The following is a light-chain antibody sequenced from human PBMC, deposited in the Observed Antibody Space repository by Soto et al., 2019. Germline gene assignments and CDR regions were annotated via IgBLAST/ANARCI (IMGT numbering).Light chain of an antibody. CDR3: QSYDSSNPWV. Sequence: NFMLTQPHSVSESPGKTVTISCTRSSGSIASNFVQWYQQRPGSSPTTVIYEDNQRPSGVPARFSGSIDRSSNSASLTISGLMTADEADYYCQSYDSSNPWVFGGGTKLTVL. V-gene: IGLV6-57*01. J-gene: IGLJ3*02. CDR2: EDN. CDR1: SGSIASNF.